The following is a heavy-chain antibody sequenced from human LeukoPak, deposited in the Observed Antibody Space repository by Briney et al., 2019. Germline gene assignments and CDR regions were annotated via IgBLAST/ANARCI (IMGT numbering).Heavy chain of an antibody. Sequence: GGSLRLSCVASGFTFSTYWMHWVRQAPGKGLEWVGFIRSKAYGGTTEYAASVKGRFTISRDDSKSIAYLQMNSLKTEDTAVYYCTVLNYYDSSGYSPYYYYYYMDVWGKGTTVTVSS. CDR2: IRSKAYGGTT. J-gene: IGHJ6*03. CDR1: GFTFSTYW. D-gene: IGHD3-22*01. CDR3: TVLNYYDSSGYSPYYYYYYMDV. V-gene: IGHV3-49*04.